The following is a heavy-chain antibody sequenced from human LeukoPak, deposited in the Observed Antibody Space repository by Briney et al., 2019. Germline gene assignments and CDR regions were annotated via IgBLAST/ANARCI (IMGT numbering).Heavy chain of an antibody. V-gene: IGHV5-51*01. CDR2: IYPGDSET. CDR3: ARLTTPAGDGDWFDP. J-gene: IGHJ5*02. Sequence: GESLKISCKGSGYSFTLHWIGWVRQMPGKGLEWMGIIYPGDSETRYGPSFQGQVTISADKSSGTAYLQWSSLKASDTAIYYCARLTTPAGDGDWFDPWGQGTLVTVSS. D-gene: IGHD2-2*01. CDR1: GYSFTLHW.